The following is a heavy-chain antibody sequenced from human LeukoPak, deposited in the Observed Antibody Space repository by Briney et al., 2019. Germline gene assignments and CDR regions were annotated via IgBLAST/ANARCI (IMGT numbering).Heavy chain of an antibody. J-gene: IGHJ4*02. V-gene: IGHV3-23*01. CDR2: ISGSGGAT. CDR3: AKDWGY. Sequence: GGSLRLSCAASGFTFSTYVMTWVRKAPGKGLEWVSGISGSGGATYYADSVKGRFTISRDNSKNTLYLQMNSLRDEDTAVYYCAKDWGYWGQGTLVTVSS. D-gene: IGHD3-16*01. CDR1: GFTFSTYV.